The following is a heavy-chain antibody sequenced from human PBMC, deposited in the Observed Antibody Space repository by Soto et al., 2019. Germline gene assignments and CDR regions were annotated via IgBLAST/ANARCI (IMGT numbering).Heavy chain of an antibody. Sequence: ASVKVSCKASGYTFNIYGINWLRQAPGQGLEWMGWTRPNNGNTKYAQDLQGRVTMTTDTSTSTAYMELRSLRPDDTAVYYCVRDLDGSGSYYTDYWGPGTLVTVS. CDR2: TRPNNGNT. CDR3: VRDLDGSGSYYTDY. D-gene: IGHD3-10*01. V-gene: IGHV1-18*01. J-gene: IGHJ4*02. CDR1: GYTFNIYG.